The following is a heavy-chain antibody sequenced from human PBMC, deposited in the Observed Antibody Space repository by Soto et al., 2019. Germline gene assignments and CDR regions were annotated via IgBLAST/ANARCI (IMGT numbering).Heavy chain of an antibody. Sequence: PGGSLRLSCAASGFTFSGSAMHWVRQASGKGLEWVGRIRSKANSYATAYAASVKGRFTISRDDSKNTAYLQMNSLKTEDTAVYYCTRHVPDIVVVVAATQDAFDIWGQGTMVTVSS. CDR2: IRSKANSYAT. J-gene: IGHJ3*02. D-gene: IGHD2-15*01. CDR3: TRHVPDIVVVVAATQDAFDI. CDR1: GFTFSGSA. V-gene: IGHV3-73*01.